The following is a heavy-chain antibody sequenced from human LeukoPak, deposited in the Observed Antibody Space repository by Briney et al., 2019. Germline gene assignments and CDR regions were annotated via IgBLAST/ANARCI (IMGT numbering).Heavy chain of an antibody. D-gene: IGHD3-10*01. Sequence: GGSLRLSCVASGFTLSSHWMSWVRQAPGKGLEWVANINQDGSAKYFVDSVKGRFTISRDNAKNSMYLQMNSLRAEDTAVYYCARSGSDFDYWGQGTLVTVSS. V-gene: IGHV3-7*01. CDR3: ARSGSDFDY. CDR1: GFTLSSHW. CDR2: INQDGSAK. J-gene: IGHJ4*02.